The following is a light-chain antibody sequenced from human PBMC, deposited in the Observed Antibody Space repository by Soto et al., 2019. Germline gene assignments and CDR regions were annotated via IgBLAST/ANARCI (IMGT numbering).Light chain of an antibody. CDR1: QSVSSSY. Sequence: EIVLTQSPGTLSLSPGERGTLACRTSQSVSSSYLAWYQQKPGQAPRLLIYGASTRASGIPDRFSGSGSGTGFTLTISRLEPEDFAVYYCQQYGTSFWTFGQGTTVEIK. CDR3: QQYGTSFWT. V-gene: IGKV3-20*01. CDR2: GAS. J-gene: IGKJ1*01.